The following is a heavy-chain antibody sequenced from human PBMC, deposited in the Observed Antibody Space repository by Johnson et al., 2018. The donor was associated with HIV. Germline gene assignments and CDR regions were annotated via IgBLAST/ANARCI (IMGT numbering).Heavy chain of an antibody. V-gene: IGHV3-43*01. Sequence: VQLVESGGVVVQPGGSLRLSCAASGFTFDDYTMHWVRQAPGKGLEWVSLISWDGGSTYYADSVKGRFTISRDNSKNSLYLQMNSLRTEDTALYYCAKPQLLADDIFNFWGQGTMVIVSS. CDR1: GFTFDDYT. CDR3: AKPQLLADDIFNF. D-gene: IGHD6-19*01. J-gene: IGHJ3*01. CDR2: ISWDGGST.